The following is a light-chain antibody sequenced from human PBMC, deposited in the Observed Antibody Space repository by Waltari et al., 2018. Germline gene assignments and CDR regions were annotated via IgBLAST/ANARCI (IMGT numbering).Light chain of an antibody. CDR2: DAS. Sequence: EIVLTQSPATLSLSPGERATLSCRASQSVSSYLAWYQQKPGHAPRLLIYDASNRATGIPARFSGSGSGTDFTLTISSLEPEDFAVYYCQQRSNWRSTFGPGTKVDIK. J-gene: IGKJ3*01. CDR3: QQRSNWRST. CDR1: QSVSSY. V-gene: IGKV3-11*01.